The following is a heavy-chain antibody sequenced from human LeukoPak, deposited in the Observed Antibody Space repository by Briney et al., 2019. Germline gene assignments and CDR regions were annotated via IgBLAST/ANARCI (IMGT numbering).Heavy chain of an antibody. D-gene: IGHD2-8*01. J-gene: IGHJ5*02. CDR3: ARAPYCTNGVCLKNWFDA. V-gene: IGHV3-21*01. CDR1: GFTFSSYS. CDR2: ISGSSYI. Sequence: GGSLRLSCAASGFTFSSYSMNWVRQAPGKGLEWVSSISGSSYIYYADSVKGRFTISRDNAKNSLYLQMNSLRAEDTAVYYCARAPYCTNGVCLKNWFDAWGQGTLVSVSS.